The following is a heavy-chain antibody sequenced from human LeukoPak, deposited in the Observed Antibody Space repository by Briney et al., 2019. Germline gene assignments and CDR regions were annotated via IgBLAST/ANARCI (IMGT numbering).Heavy chain of an antibody. D-gene: IGHD3-10*01. CDR2: IASKTDGGAT. CDR1: NFTFSNAW. V-gene: IGHV3-15*07. CDR3: TTGIRGD. J-gene: IGHJ4*02. Sequence: GGSLRLSCAASNFTFSNAWMNWVRQAPGEGLDWVGRIASKTDGGATDYAAPVKGRFTISRDDSKNTLNLQMNSLKTEDTAVYYCTTGIRGDWGQGTLVTVSS.